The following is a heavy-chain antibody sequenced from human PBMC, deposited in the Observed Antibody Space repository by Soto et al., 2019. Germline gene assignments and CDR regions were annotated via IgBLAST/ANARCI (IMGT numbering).Heavy chain of an antibody. CDR3: ARSDSSGKTRYYFDH. CDR2: IYSTEST. D-gene: IGHD3-22*01. V-gene: IGHV4-31*03. J-gene: IGHJ4*02. Sequence: QVQLQESGPGLVKPSQTLSLTCTVSGGSISSGSYYWSWIRQHPGKGLEWIGYIYSTESTNYNPSLKSRLSISVDMSASQFSLKLSSVTVAHTAVYYCARSDSSGKTRYYFDHWGQGTLVTVSS. CDR1: GGSISSGSYY.